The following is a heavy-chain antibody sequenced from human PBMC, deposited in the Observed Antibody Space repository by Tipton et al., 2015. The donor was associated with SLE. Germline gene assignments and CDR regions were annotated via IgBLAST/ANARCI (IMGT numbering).Heavy chain of an antibody. D-gene: IGHD4-23*01. J-gene: IGHJ6*02. V-gene: IGHV3-30*02. Sequence: SLRLSCAASGFTFSSYGMHWVRQAPGKGLEWVAFIRYDGSNKYYADSVKGRFTISRDNSKNTLYQQMTSLRAEDTAVYYCARNHTAKVGYFYYYYGMDVWGQGATLTVSS. CDR3: ARNHTAKVGYFYYYYGMDV. CDR1: GFTFSSYG. CDR2: IRYDGSNK.